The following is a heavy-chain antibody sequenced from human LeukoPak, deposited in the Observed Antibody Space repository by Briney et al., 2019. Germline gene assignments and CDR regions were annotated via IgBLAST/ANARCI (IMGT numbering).Heavy chain of an antibody. CDR1: GFTFSSYW. J-gene: IGHJ4*02. CDR2: ISNDGSST. CDR3: ARVASSSGWYFDY. D-gene: IGHD6-19*01. Sequence: GGSLRLSCAASGFTFSSYWMHWVRQAPGKGLVWVSRISNDGSSTSYADSVKGRFTISRDNAKNTLYVQMNSLRAEDTAVYYCARVASSSGWYFDYRGQGTLVTVSS. V-gene: IGHV3-74*01.